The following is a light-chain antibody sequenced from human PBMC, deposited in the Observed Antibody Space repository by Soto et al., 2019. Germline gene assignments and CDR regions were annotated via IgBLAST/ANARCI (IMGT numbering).Light chain of an antibody. V-gene: IGLV2-23*02. J-gene: IGLJ7*01. CDR2: EVS. Sequence: QSALTQPASVSGSPGQSITISCTGTSSDVGSYKLVSWYQQQPGKAPKLMISEVSKRPSGISDRFSGSKSGSTASLTISGLQAEDEADYYCCSYAGTSTHTVFGEGTQLTVL. CDR3: CSYAGTSTHTV. CDR1: SSDVGSYKL.